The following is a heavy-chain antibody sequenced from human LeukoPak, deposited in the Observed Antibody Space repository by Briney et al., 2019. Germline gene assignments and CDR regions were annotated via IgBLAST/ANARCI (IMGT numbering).Heavy chain of an antibody. CDR3: AKDLVVPAAMYKTYYYYYGMDV. D-gene: IGHD2-2*01. V-gene: IGHV3-30*02. J-gene: IGHJ6*02. CDR1: GFTFSSYG. Sequence: PGGSLRLSCAASGFTFSSYGMHWVRQAPGKGLEWVAFIRYDGSSKYYADSVKGRFTISRDNSKNTLYLQMNSLRAEDTAVYYCAKDLVVPAAMYKTYYYYYGMDVWGQGTTVTVSS. CDR2: IRYDGSSK.